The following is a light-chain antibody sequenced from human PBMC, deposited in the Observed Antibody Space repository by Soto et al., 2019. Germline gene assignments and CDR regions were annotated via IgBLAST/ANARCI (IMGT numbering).Light chain of an antibody. CDR1: QSVSSKY. CDR3: LQHGESPSWT. Sequence: EIVLTQSPGTLSLSPGERATLSCRASQSVSSKYLAWYQQKAGQAPRLLIYGAFNRANDIPDRFSGSGSGTDFPLTFTRLEPEDFAVYYCLQHGESPSWTCGLGTRVEIK. CDR2: GAF. J-gene: IGKJ1*01. V-gene: IGKV3-20*01.